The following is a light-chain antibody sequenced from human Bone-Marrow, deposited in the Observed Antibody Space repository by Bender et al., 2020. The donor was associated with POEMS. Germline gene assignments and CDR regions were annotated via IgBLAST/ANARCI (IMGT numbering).Light chain of an antibody. CDR2: DVT. J-gene: IGLJ3*02. Sequence: QSALTQPRSVSGSPGQSVTISCTGTSSDVGGYNYVSWFQHHPGKAPQLIIYDVTDRPSGVPDRFSGSRSGTSASLAITGLQAEDEAHYYCQSYDNNLSASVFGGGTKLTVL. V-gene: IGLV2-11*01. CDR3: QSYDNNLSASV. CDR1: SSDVGGYNY.